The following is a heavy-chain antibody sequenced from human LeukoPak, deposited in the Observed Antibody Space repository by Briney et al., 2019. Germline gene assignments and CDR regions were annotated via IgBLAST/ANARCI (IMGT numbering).Heavy chain of an antibody. CDR2: IYTSGST. J-gene: IGHJ4*02. CDR1: GGSISSGSYY. D-gene: IGHD3-9*01. Sequence: PSETLSLTCTVSGGSISSGSYYWSWIRQPAGKGLEWIGRIYTSGSTNYNPSLKSRVTISVDTSKNQFSLKLSSVTAADTAVYYCARGLGTTLRYFDWSSYYFDYWGQGTLVTVSS. CDR3: ARGLGTTLRYFDWSSYYFDY. V-gene: IGHV4-61*02.